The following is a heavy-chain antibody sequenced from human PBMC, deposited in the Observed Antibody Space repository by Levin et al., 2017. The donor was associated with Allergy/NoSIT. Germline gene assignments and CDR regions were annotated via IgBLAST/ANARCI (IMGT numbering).Heavy chain of an antibody. CDR2: IIPIHGIA. CDR1: GGTFSTYP. J-gene: IGHJ3*02. D-gene: IGHD4-17*01. V-gene: IGHV1-69*04. Sequence: SVKVSCKASGGTFSTYPISWVRQAPGQGLEWMGRIIPIHGIADSAQRFQGRVTLSADKSTGVAYLDLSRLRSDDTAVYYCAREMGTVPDDVFDIWGQGTMVFVSA. CDR3: AREMGTVPDDVFDI.